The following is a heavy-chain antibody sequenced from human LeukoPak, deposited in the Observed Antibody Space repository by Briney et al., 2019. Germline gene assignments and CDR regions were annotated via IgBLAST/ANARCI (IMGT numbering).Heavy chain of an antibody. CDR1: GFTFSTYW. CDR3: ARDEFI. J-gene: IGHJ3*02. Sequence: GGSLRLSGVASGFTFSTYWMSWVRQTPGKGLEWVAIIKQDGSEKYYGDSVKGRFTVSRDNAKTSVYLEMNSLRAEDTAVYYCARDEFIWGRGTMVTVSS. CDR2: IKQDGSEK. V-gene: IGHV3-7*01.